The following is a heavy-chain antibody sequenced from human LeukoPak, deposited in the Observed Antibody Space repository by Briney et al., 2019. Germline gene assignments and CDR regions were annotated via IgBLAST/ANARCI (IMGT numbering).Heavy chain of an antibody. V-gene: IGHV3-30*02. CDR3: AKEDWYCSSTSL. CDR2: IRYDGSNK. D-gene: IGHD2-2*01. CDR1: GFTFSSYG. Sequence: PGGSLRLSCAASGFTFSSYGMHWVRQAPGKGLEWVAFIRYDGSNKYYADSVKGRFTISRDNSKNTLHLQMNSLRVEDTAVYYCAKEDWYCSSTSLGGQGTLVTVSS. J-gene: IGHJ4*02.